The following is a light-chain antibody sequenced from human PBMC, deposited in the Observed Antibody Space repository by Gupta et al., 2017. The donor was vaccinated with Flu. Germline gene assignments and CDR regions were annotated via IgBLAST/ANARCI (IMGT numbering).Light chain of an antibody. CDR3: GIWEDSRSGHYV. J-gene: IGLJ1*01. CDR1: NSNSGRNT. Sequence: VTISCLGSNSNSGRNTVDWYHQDPGTPPNLLVYDFSDRHPGGTERLSGSKSGTSTALAISELQSEEEADYYCGIWEDSRSGHYVFGAGTKVTVL. V-gene: IGLV1-44*01. CDR2: DFS.